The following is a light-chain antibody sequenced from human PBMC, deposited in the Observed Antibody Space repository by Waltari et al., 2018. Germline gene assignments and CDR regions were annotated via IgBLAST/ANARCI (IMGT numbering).Light chain of an antibody. Sequence: EIVLTQSPGTLSLSPGESATLPCRASQSISRTLVWYQKKPGQAPRLLIYAASTRATGIPDRFSGSGSGTDFSLTISRLEPEDFAVYYCQHYLRLPVTFGQGTKVEIK. CDR1: QSISRT. CDR3: QHYLRLPVT. V-gene: IGKV3-20*01. CDR2: AAS. J-gene: IGKJ1*01.